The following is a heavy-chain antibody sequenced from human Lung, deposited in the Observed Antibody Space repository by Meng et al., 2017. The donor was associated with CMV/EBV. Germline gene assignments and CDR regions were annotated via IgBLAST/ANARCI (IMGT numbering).Heavy chain of an antibody. V-gene: IGHV3-7*01. CDR1: GFTFSTYW. D-gene: IGHD2-8*02. CDR2: IKQDGTVK. J-gene: IGHJ5*02. Sequence: SCAASGFTFSTYWMSWVRQAPGKGLEWVANIKQDGTVKYYVGSVKGRFTISRDSAKNSLYLQMNSLRAEDTAVYYCARDVALVRSTGLVDHWRQGTVVTVSS. CDR3: ARDVALVRSTGLVDH.